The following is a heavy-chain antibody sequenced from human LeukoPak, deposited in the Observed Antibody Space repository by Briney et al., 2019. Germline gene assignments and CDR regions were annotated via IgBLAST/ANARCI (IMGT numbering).Heavy chain of an antibody. V-gene: IGHV4-34*01. CDR3: ARGPPGDDYGDYGDY. CDR1: GGSFSGYY. D-gene: IGHD4-17*01. J-gene: IGHJ4*02. Sequence: SETLSLTCAVYGGSFSGYYWSWIRQPPGKGLEWIGEINHSGSTNYNPSLKSRVTISVDTSKNQFSLKLSPVTAADTAVYYCARGPPGDDYGDYGDYWGQGTLVTVSS. CDR2: INHSGST.